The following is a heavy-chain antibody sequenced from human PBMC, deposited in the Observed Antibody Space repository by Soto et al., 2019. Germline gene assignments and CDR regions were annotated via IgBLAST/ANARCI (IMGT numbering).Heavy chain of an antibody. CDR1: GFTFSDYT. CDR3: ARDRRLYGDYDDFDY. J-gene: IGHJ4*02. D-gene: IGHD4-17*01. CDR2: LSSSSSYV. V-gene: IGHV3-21*01. Sequence: GGPLRLSCVASGFTFSDYTMNWVRQASGKGLEWVSSLSSSSSYVYYADSVRGRFTISRDNAKNSLYLQMNSLRAEDTAVYYCARDRRLYGDYDDFDYWGQGTLVTVSS.